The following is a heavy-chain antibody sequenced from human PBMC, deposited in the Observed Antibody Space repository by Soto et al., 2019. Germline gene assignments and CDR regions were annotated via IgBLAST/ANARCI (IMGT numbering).Heavy chain of an antibody. CDR1: GFTFSGYG. D-gene: IGHD3-10*01. Sequence: QVQLVESGGGVVQPGTSLRLSCVASGFTFSGYGMNWVRQAPGKGLEWVGVIWYDGGNQYYADSVKGRFTISRENSKNTLYLQMNSLRAEDTAVYYCVRVLHYYGSGTFGEVACDYSGQGTQVTVSS. CDR3: VRVLHYYGSGTFGEVACDY. V-gene: IGHV3-33*01. CDR2: IWYDGGNQ. J-gene: IGHJ4*02.